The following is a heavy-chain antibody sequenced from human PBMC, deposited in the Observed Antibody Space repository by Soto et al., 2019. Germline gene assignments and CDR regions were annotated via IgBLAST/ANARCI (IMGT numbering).Heavy chain of an antibody. CDR1: GGSISSGGSY. CDR2: IYYSGST. J-gene: IGHJ5*02. D-gene: IGHD6-19*01. Sequence: QVQLQESGPGLVKPSQTLSLTCTVSGGSISSGGSYWSWIRQHPGKGLEWIGYIYYSGSTYYNPSLKSRVTISVDTSKNQFSLKLSSVTAADTAVYYCARASGIAVAGTRASNWFDPWGQGTLVTVSS. CDR3: ARASGIAVAGTRASNWFDP. V-gene: IGHV4-31*03.